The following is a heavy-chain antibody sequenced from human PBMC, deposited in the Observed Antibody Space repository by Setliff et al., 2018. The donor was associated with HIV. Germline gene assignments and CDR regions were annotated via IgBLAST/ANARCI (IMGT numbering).Heavy chain of an antibody. J-gene: IGHJ2*01. V-gene: IGHV4-59*01. CDR1: GGSISNYY. CDR3: ARDKGGQYYDSSDYWDWYLDL. CDR2: IHYSGST. Sequence: NPSETLSLTCTVSGGSISNYYWNWIRQPPGKRLEWIGYIHYSGSTNYNPSLKSRVTISVDTSKNQFSLKLSSVTAADTAVYYCARDKGGQYYDSSDYWDWYLDLWGRGTLVT. D-gene: IGHD3-22*01.